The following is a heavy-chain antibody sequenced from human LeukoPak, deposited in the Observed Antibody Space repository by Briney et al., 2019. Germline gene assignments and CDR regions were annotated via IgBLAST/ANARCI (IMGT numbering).Heavy chain of an antibody. CDR3: AGGNYYFDD. CDR1: GDSVSSNTAA. J-gene: IGHJ4*02. CDR2: TYYRSKWYN. Sequence: RSQTLSLTCVISGDSVSSNTAAWNWIRQSPSRGLEWLGRTYYRSKWYNDYAVSLKSRITINPDTSKNQFSLQLDFVTPEDTAIYYCAGGNYYFDDWGQGTLVTVSS. V-gene: IGHV6-1*01.